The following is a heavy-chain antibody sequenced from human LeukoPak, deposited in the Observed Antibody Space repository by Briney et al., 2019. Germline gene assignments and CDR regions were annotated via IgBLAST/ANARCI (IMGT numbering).Heavy chain of an antibody. CDR3: ARDKAVGPTLLDY. CDR1: GFTFSSYA. D-gene: IGHD1-26*01. Sequence: GGSLRVSCAASGFTFSSYAMSWVRQAPGKGLEWVSSISGSGGGTYYADSVKGRFTISRDNSKNSLYLQMNSLRAEDTAVYYCARDKAVGPTLLDYWGQGTLVTVSS. V-gene: IGHV3-23*01. J-gene: IGHJ4*02. CDR2: ISGSGGGT.